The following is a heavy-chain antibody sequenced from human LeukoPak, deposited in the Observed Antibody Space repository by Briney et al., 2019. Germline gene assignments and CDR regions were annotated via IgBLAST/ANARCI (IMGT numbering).Heavy chain of an antibody. D-gene: IGHD4-17*01. J-gene: IGHJ3*02. CDR1: GGSISSSNW. CDR3: ARPLMTTVTSGAFDI. V-gene: IGHV4-4*02. CDR2: IYHSGST. Sequence: KSSETLSLTCAVSGGSISSSNWWSWVRQPPGKGLEWSGEIYHSGSTNYNPSLKTRVTISVDKSKNQFSLKLSSVTAADTAVYYCARPLMTTVTSGAFDIWGQGTMVTVSS.